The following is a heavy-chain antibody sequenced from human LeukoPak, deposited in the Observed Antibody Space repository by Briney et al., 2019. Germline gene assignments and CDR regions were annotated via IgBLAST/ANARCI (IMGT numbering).Heavy chain of an antibody. D-gene: IGHD3-22*01. CDR2: INPNTGGT. CDR3: ARAPMIVVVFPPRLDF. CDR1: GYTFTGYY. V-gene: IGHV1-2*02. J-gene: IGHJ4*02. Sequence: ASVTVSCKTSGYTFTGYYMHWVRQAPGQGLEWMGWINPNTGGTNYAQKFQGRVTMTSDTSISTAYMGLSSLKSDDTAMYYCARAPMIVVVFPPRLDFWGQGTLVTVSS.